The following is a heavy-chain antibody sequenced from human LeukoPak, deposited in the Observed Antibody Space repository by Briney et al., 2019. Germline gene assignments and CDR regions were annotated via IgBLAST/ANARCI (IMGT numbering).Heavy chain of an antibody. CDR3: ARGSGTYYYDSSGYYNGGNWFDP. D-gene: IGHD3-22*01. J-gene: IGHJ5*02. Sequence: ASLKVSCKASGYTFTGYYMHWVRQAPGQGLEWMGWIKPNSGGTNYAQKFQGRVTMTRDTSISTAYMELSRLRSDDTAVYYCARGSGTYYYDSSGYYNGGNWFDPWGQGTLVTVSS. CDR2: IKPNSGGT. V-gene: IGHV1-2*02. CDR1: GYTFTGYY.